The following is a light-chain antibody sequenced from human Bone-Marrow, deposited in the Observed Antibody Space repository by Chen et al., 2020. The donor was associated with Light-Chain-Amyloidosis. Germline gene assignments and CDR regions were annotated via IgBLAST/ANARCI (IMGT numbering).Light chain of an antibody. J-gene: IGLJ3*02. CDR2: DVS. Sequence: QSALAQPASVSGSPGPSVTISCTGSNSDVGAHKYVSWYQQSPGKPPKLIIYDVSDRPSGLSYRCSGSKSGNTASLTIYGLQAADEADYYCGSYTTTNTLVFGGGTKLTVL. CDR1: NSDVGAHKY. V-gene: IGLV2-14*03. CDR3: GSYTTTNTLV.